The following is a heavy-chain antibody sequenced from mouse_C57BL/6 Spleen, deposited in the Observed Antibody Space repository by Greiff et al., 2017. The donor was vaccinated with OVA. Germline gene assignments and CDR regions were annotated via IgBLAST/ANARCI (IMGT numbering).Heavy chain of an antibody. V-gene: IGHV7-3*01. J-gene: IGHJ4*01. CDR3: ARYIKGNGYDGYDDYYYAMDY. Sequence: EVKLMESGGGLVQPGGSLSLSCAASGFTFTDYYMSWVRQPPGKALEWLGFISNKANGYTSEYSASVKGRFTISRDNSQSILYLQMNALRAEDSATYYCARYIKGNGYDGYDDYYYAMDYWGQGTSVTVSA. CDR1: GFTFTDYY. D-gene: IGHD2-3*01. CDR2: ISNKANGYTS.